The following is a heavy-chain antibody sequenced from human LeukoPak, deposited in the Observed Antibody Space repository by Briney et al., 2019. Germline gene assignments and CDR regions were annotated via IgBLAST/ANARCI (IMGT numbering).Heavy chain of an antibody. V-gene: IGHV7-4-1*02. CDR1: GYTFTSYA. Sequence: ASVKVSCKASGYTFTSYAMDWVRQAPGQGLEWMGWINTNTGNPTYAQGFTGRFVFSLDTSVSTAYLQISSLKAEDTAVYYCARERAGLYDYVWGSYRNTWSGYFDYWGQGTLVTVSS. CDR2: INTNTGNP. D-gene: IGHD3-16*02. J-gene: IGHJ4*02. CDR3: ARERAGLYDYVWGSYRNTWSGYFDY.